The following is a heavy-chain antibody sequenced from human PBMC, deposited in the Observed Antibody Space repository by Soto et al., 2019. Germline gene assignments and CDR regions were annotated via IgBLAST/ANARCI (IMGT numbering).Heavy chain of an antibody. D-gene: IGHD1-1*01. V-gene: IGHV1-69*01. CDR2: FIPFFDTT. Sequence: QVQLVQSGAEVKKPGSSVKVSCKVSGGTFSSYAISWVRQAPGQGLEWMGGFIPFFDTTNYAQSLQGRVTITADESTITAYLELDSLRSEDTAIYYCARPISTSSSPGNPYSGMDVWGQGTTGTVSS. CDR3: ARPISTSSSPGNPYSGMDV. CDR1: GGTFSSYA. J-gene: IGHJ6*02.